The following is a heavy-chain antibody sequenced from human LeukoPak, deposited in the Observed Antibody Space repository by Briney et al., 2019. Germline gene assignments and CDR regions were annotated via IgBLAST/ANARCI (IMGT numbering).Heavy chain of an antibody. V-gene: IGHV4-31*03. CDR3: ARIIKVTTLRWFDP. CDR2: IYYSGST. D-gene: IGHD4-17*01. J-gene: IGHJ5*02. CDR1: GGSISSGGYY. Sequence: PSQTLSLTCTVSGGSISSGGYYWSWIRQHPGKGLEWIGYIYYSGSTYYNPSLKSRVTISVDTSKNQFSLKLSSVTAADTAVYYCARIIKVTTLRWFDPWGQGTLVTVSS.